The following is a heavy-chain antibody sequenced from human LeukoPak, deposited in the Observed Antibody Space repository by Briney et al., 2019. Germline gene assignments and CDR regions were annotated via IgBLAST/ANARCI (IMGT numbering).Heavy chain of an antibody. CDR2: IIPIFGTA. D-gene: IGHD1-1*01. J-gene: IGHJ3*02. CDR1: GGTFSSYA. CDR3: ASFNWNAPGAFDI. Sequence: SVKVSCKASGGTFSSYAISWVRQAPGQGLEWMGGIIPIFGTANYAQKFQGRVTITADKPTSTAYMELSSLRSEDTAVYYCASFNWNAPGAFDIWGQGTMVTVSS. V-gene: IGHV1-69*06.